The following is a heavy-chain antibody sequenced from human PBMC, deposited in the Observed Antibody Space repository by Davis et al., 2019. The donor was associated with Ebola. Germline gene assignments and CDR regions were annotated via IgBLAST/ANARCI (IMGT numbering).Heavy chain of an antibody. J-gene: IGHJ4*02. CDR3: ARSTTGSPHPFNY. CDR1: GFSFSADA. CDR2: ISYDGVTK. V-gene: IGHV3-30-3*01. Sequence: GASLKISCAASGFSFSADAMHLVRQAPGKGLEWLTVISYDGVTKFYADSVRGRFTISRDNSKNSLYLEMNSLRTEDTAVYYCARSTTGSPHPFNYWGQGTLVTVPS. D-gene: IGHD1-26*01.